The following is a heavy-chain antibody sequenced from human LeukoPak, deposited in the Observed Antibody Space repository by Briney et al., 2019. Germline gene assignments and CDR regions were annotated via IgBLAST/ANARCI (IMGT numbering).Heavy chain of an antibody. V-gene: IGHV4-30-2*01. CDR1: GGSISSGGYY. D-gene: IGHD1-14*01. CDR2: IYHSGSA. Sequence: SETLSLTCTVSGGSISSGGYYWSWIRQPPGKGLEWIGYIYHSGSAYYNPSLERRVTISVDTSKREFSLKLNFVTAADTAVYYCARTSYNSGPTPGGYWGRGTLVTVSS. CDR3: ARTSYNSGPTPGGY. J-gene: IGHJ4*02.